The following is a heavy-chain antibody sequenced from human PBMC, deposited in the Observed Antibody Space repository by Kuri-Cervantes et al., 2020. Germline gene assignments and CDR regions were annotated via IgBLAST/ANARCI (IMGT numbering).Heavy chain of an antibody. Sequence: ASVKVSCKVSGYSLTESSMHWVRQAPGKGLEWMGALDPDDGETIYAQDVQGRVILTEDTSADTAYMELSRLRSDDTAVYYCAREKDSGSYPFDYWGQGTLVTVSS. CDR3: AREKDSGSYPFDY. D-gene: IGHD1-26*01. V-gene: IGHV1-24*01. J-gene: IGHJ4*02. CDR2: LDPDDGET. CDR1: GYSLTESS.